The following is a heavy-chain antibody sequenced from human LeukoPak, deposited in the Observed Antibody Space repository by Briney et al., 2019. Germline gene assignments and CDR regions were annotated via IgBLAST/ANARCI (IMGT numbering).Heavy chain of an antibody. Sequence: PSETLSLTCTVSGGSISSYHWSWIRQPPGKGLEWIGYIYYSGSTNYNPSLKSRVTISVDTSKNQFSLKVNSVAAADTAVYYCARGQPQRYSSGWYVNWFDPWGQGTLVTVSS. CDR2: IYYSGST. V-gene: IGHV4-59*01. CDR3: ARGQPQRYSSGWYVNWFDP. CDR1: GGSISSYH. D-gene: IGHD6-19*01. J-gene: IGHJ5*02.